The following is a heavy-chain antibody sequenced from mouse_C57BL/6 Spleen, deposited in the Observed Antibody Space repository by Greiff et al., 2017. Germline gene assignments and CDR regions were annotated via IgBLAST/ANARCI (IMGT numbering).Heavy chain of an antibody. CDR3: ARSFITTDDY. CDR2: IYPRRGNT. D-gene: IGHD1-1*01. Sequence: QVQLKESGAELARPGASVKLSCKASGYTFTSYGISWVKKRTGQGLEWIGEIYPRRGNTYYKEKFKGKATLTADKSASTSYRELRSLTSEDSAVDCCARSFITTDDYWGQGTTLTVSS. CDR1: GYTFTSYG. V-gene: IGHV1-81*01. J-gene: IGHJ2*01.